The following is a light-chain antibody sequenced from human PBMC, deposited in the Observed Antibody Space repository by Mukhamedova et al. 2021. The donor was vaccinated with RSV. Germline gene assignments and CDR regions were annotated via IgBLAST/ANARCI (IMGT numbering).Light chain of an antibody. CDR3: QSYDGSLTAL. Sequence: SNIGAGYDVHWYQQLPGAAPKLLIYDNFNRPSGVPDRFSGSKSGTSASLAISGLQAEDAADYYCQSYDGSLTALFGGGTKLTVL. CDR1: SNIGAGYD. CDR2: DNF. V-gene: IGLV1-40*01. J-gene: IGLJ2*01.